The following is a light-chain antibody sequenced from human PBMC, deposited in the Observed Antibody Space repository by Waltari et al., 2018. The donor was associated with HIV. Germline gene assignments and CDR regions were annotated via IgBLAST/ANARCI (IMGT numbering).Light chain of an antibody. CDR1: QSVSSGY. CDR2: GAS. J-gene: IGKJ2*01. CDR3: QLYGSSPGT. Sequence: ESMLTQSPGTLSLSPGERATLSCRASQSVSSGYLAWYQQKPGQAPRLLIYGASSRATGIPDRFSGSGSGTDFTLTISRLEPEDFAVYYCQLYGSSPGTFGQGTKLEIK. V-gene: IGKV3-20*01.